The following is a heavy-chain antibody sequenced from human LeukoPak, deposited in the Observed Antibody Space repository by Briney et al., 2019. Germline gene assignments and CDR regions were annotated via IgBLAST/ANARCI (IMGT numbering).Heavy chain of an antibody. V-gene: IGHV4-34*01. CDR1: GGSFSGYY. Sequence: SETLSLTCAVYGGSFSGYYWTWIRQPPGKGLEWIGEINHSGSTNYNPSLKSRVTISVDTSKNQFSLKLSSVTAADTAVYYCARGGGPDDYSNRDFDYWGQGTLVTVSS. CDR2: INHSGST. CDR3: ARGGGPDDYSNRDFDY. J-gene: IGHJ4*02. D-gene: IGHD4-11*01.